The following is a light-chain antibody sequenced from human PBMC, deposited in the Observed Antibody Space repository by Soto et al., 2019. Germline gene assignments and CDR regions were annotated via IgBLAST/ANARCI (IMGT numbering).Light chain of an antibody. Sequence: QSALTQPASVSGSPGQSITISCTRISSDVGGHNYVSWYQQHPGNAPTLLIYDVSNRPSGVSPRFSGSKSGNTASLTISGLQTEDEADYYCTSYTSSNTLYVFGPGTKVTVL. CDR2: DVS. CDR1: SSDVGGHNY. CDR3: TSYTSSNTLYV. J-gene: IGLJ1*01. V-gene: IGLV2-14*03.